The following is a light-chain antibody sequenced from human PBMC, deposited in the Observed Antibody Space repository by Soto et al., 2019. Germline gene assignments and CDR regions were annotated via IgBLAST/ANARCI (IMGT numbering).Light chain of an antibody. Sequence: QSALTQPASVSGSPGQSITISCIGTSGDIGASNYVSWFQHHPGQVPQVLIYEVNNRPSGISSRFSGSKSGNTASLTISGLQPEDEADYYCASHTLMSTLFGGGTKLTVL. CDR1: SGDIGASNY. J-gene: IGLJ2*01. V-gene: IGLV2-14*01. CDR2: EVN. CDR3: ASHTLMSTL.